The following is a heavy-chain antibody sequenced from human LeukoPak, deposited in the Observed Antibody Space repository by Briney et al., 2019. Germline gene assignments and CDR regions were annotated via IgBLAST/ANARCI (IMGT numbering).Heavy chain of an antibody. V-gene: IGHV4-39*01. J-gene: IGHJ6*02. Sequence: SETLSLTCTVSGGSISSSSYYWGWIRQPPGKGLEWIGSIYYSGSTYYNPSLKSRVTISVNTSKNQFSLKLSSVTAADTAVYYCATTLSITMVRGANYGMDVWGQGTTVTVSS. D-gene: IGHD3-10*01. CDR3: ATTLSITMVRGANYGMDV. CDR2: IYYSGST. CDR1: GGSISSSSYY.